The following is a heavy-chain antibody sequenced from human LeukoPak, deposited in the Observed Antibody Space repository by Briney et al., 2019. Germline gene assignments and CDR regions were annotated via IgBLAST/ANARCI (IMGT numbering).Heavy chain of an antibody. CDR3: ARDLVSSSWYGDFYY. CDR1: GYTFTGYY. Sequence: ASVKVSCTASGYTFTGYYMHWVRQAPGQGLEWMGWINPNSGGTNYAQKFQGRVTMTRDTSISTAYMELSRLRSDDTAVYYCARDLVSSSWYGDFYYWGQGTPVTVSS. D-gene: IGHD6-13*01. J-gene: IGHJ4*02. CDR2: INPNSGGT. V-gene: IGHV1-2*02.